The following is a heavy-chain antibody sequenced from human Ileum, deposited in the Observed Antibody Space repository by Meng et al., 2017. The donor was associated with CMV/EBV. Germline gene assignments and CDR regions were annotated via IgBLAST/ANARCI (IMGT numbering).Heavy chain of an antibody. J-gene: IGHJ4*02. V-gene: IGHV3-30*02. Sequence: GGSLRLSCAASGFTFRASTMHWVRQTPGKVLEWVSFIHINGREEYYADAVRGRFTISRDDSKNTLYLDLNSLRVEDTAVYYCARDNVYYNGYDSDWGQGTLVTVSS. D-gene: IGHD5-12*01. CDR2: IHINGREE. CDR1: GFTFRAST. CDR3: ARDNVYYNGYDSD.